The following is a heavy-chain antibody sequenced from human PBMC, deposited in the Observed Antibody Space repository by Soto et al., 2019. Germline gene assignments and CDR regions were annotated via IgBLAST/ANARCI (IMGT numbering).Heavy chain of an antibody. D-gene: IGHD5-18*01. Sequence: QVQLVESGGGVVQPGRSLRLSCAASGFTFSSYGMHWVRQAPGKGLEWVAVISYDGSNKYYADSVKGRFTISRDNSKNTLYLQMNSLRAEDTAVYYCARDVDTAMVKVDYWGQGTLVTVSS. J-gene: IGHJ4*02. CDR2: ISYDGSNK. CDR3: ARDVDTAMVKVDY. V-gene: IGHV3-30*03. CDR1: GFTFSSYG.